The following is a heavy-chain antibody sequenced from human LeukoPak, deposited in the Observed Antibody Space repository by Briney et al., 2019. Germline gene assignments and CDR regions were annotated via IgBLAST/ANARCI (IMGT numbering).Heavy chain of an antibody. V-gene: IGHV3-48*02. D-gene: IGHD3-22*01. CDR2: ISSSSSTI. CDR1: GFTFSSYS. Sequence: GGSLRLSCAASGFTFSSYSMNWVRQAPGKGLEWVSYISSSSSTIYYADSVKGRFTISRDNAKNSLYLQMNSLRDEDTAVYYCARVPNYYDSSGYTQRDYWGQGTLVTVSS. CDR3: ARVPNYYDSSGYTQRDY. J-gene: IGHJ4*02.